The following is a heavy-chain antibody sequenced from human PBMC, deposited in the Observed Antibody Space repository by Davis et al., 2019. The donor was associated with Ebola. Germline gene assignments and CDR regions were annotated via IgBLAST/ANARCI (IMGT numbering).Heavy chain of an antibody. D-gene: IGHD3-10*01. CDR2: IIPIFGTA. Sequence: AASVKVSCKASGGTFSSYTISWVRQAPGQGYEWMGGIIPIFGTANYAQKFQGRVTITADKSTSTAYMELSSLRSEDTAVYYCASGSGSYPYYYGMDVWGQGTTVTVSS. CDR3: ASGSGSYPYYYGMDV. V-gene: IGHV1-69*06. J-gene: IGHJ6*02. CDR1: GGTFSSYT.